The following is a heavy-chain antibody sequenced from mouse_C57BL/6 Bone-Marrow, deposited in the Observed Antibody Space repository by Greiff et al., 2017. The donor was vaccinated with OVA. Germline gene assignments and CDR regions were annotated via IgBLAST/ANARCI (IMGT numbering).Heavy chain of an antibody. Sequence: QVQLQQPGAELVKPGASVKMSCKASGYTFTSSWITWVQQWPGQGLEWIGDIYPGSGSTTYNETFKRKATLTVDTSSSTAYMQLSSLTSEDSAVDYCASGCYYLYYYAMDYWGQGTSVTVSS. V-gene: IGHV1-55*01. CDR2: IYPGSGST. J-gene: IGHJ4*01. CDR1: GYTFTSSW. CDR3: ASGCYYLYYYAMDY. D-gene: IGHD2-3*01.